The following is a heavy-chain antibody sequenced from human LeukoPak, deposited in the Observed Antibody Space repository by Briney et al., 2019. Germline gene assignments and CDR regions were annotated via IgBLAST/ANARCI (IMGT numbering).Heavy chain of an antibody. CDR3: VGFRATAGLY. CDR2: ITSNGGSA. Sequence: LPGGSLRLSCSASGFTFSSYAMYWVRQAPGKGLEYISAITSNGGSAYYADSVKGRFTISRDNSRNTLYLQMSSLRAEDTAVYYCVGFRATAGLYWGQGTLVTVSS. CDR1: GFTFSSYA. V-gene: IGHV3-64D*06. D-gene: IGHD6-13*01. J-gene: IGHJ4*02.